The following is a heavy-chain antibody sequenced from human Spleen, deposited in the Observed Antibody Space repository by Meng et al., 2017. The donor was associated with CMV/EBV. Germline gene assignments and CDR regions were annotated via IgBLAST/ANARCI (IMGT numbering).Heavy chain of an antibody. J-gene: IGHJ5*02. CDR3: AKFSPFGGAGS. D-gene: IGHD3-3*01. CDR2: ISGSSVTT. Sequence: GESLKISCAASRFTFSSYAMSWVRQPPGKGLEWVSAISGSSVTTYYADSVKGRFTISRDNSKNTLYLQMNSLRAEDTAVYYCAKFSPFGGAGSWGQGTLVTVSS. V-gene: IGHV3-23*01. CDR1: RFTFSSYA.